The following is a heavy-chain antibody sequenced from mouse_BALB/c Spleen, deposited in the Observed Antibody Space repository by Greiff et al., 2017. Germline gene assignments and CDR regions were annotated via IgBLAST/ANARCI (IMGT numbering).Heavy chain of an antibody. CDR1: GFTFSSYW. J-gene: IGHJ3*01. CDR3: TGTTATEFAY. Sequence: EVMLVESGGGLVQPGGSMKLSCVASGFTFSSYWMSWVRQSPEKGLEWVAEIRLKSDNYATHYAESVKGKFTISRDDSKSRLYLQMNSLRAEDTGIYYCTGTTATEFAYWGQGTLVTVSA. V-gene: IGHV6-6*02. D-gene: IGHD1-2*01. CDR2: IRLKSDNYAT.